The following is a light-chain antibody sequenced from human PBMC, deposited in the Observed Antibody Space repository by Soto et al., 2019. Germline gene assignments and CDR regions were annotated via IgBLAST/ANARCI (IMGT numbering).Light chain of an antibody. CDR1: QSVSSN. V-gene: IGKV3-15*01. J-gene: IGKJ1*01. CDR2: GTS. Sequence: EKVTTSSSAALCESPRERRPLSYRASQSVSSNLAWYQQKPGQPPRLLIYGTSTRATGVPARFSGGGSGTEFTLTINSLQSEDFAVYFCHQYNFWPTFGQGTKVDIK. CDR3: HQYNFWPT.